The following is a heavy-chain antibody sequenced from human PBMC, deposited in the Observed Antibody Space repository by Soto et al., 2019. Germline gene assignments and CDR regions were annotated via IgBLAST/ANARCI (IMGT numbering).Heavy chain of an antibody. V-gene: IGHV3-23*01. CDR3: AKDPSYYYGSGKFHDAFDI. J-gene: IGHJ3*02. Sequence: HPGGSLRLSCAASGFTFSSYAMSWVRQAPGKGLEWVSAISGSGGSTYYADSVKGRFTISRDNSKNTLYLQMNSLRAEDTAVYYCAKDPSYYYGSGKFHDAFDIWGQGTMVTVSS. CDR2: ISGSGGST. D-gene: IGHD3-10*01. CDR1: GFTFSSYA.